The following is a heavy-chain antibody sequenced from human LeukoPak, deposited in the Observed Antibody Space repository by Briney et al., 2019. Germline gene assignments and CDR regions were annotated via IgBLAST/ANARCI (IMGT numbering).Heavy chain of an antibody. V-gene: IGHV3-53*01. J-gene: IGHJ3*02. CDR2: IYSGGST. CDR1: GFTVSSNF. CDR3: ARVRGYYYDLDAFDI. D-gene: IGHD3-22*01. Sequence: GGSLRLSCAASGFTVSSNFMSWVRQAPGKGLEWVSVIYSGGSTYYADSVKGRFTISRDNSKNTLYLQMNSLRAEDTAVYYCARVRGYYYDLDAFDIWGQGTMVTVSS.